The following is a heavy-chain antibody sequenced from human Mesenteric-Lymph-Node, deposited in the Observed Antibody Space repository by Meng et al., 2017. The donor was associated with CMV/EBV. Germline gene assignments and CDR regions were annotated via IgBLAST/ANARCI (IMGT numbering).Heavy chain of an antibody. J-gene: IGHJ4*02. CDR2: VSHSGST. V-gene: IGHV4-38-2*02. CDR1: GYSITSGYF. Sequence: GSLRLSCSVSGYSITSGYFWGWIRQSPGKGLEWIGSVSHSGSTYYNPSLKSRVTISLDTSKSQFSLRLTSVTAADTAVYYCARVRDLFRYFDYWGQGTLVTVSS. CDR3: ARVRDLFRYFDY.